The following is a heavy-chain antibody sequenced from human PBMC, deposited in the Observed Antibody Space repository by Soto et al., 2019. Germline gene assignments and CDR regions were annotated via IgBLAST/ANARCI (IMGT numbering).Heavy chain of an antibody. J-gene: IGHJ3*02. Sequence: ASVKVSCKASGYTFTSYGISWVRQAPGQGLEWMGWISAYNGNTNYAQKLQGRVNRTTDTSTSTAYMELRSLRSDDTAVYYCARDEKRDGYTRRAFDIWGQGTMVNVSS. V-gene: IGHV1-18*01. CDR1: GYTFTSYG. D-gene: IGHD5-12*01. CDR3: ARDEKRDGYTRRAFDI. CDR2: ISAYNGNT.